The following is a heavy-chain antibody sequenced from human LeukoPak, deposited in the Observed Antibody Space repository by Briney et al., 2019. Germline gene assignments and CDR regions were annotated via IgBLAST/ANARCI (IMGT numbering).Heavy chain of an antibody. CDR2: VSDSGVNT. Sequence: GGSLRLSCEASGFSFSGYAMSWVRQAPGKGLDWVSGVSDSGVNTYYADSVKGRFTISRDNSKYTLFLQMNSLGAEDTAIYCARGLARSDVGRWSWGQGTLVIVSS. CDR3: RGLARSDVGRWS. V-gene: IGHV3-23*01. D-gene: IGHD2-15*01. CDR1: GFSFSGYA. J-gene: IGHJ5*02.